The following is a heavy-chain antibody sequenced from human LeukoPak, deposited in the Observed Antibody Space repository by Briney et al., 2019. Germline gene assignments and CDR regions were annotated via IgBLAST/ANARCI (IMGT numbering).Heavy chain of an antibody. D-gene: IGHD5-18*01. CDR2: ISGSGGST. J-gene: IGHJ6*03. CDR3: AKDARGYSYGYGIYYYYMDV. CDR1: GFTFSSYG. V-gene: IGHV3-23*01. Sequence: GSLRLSCAASGFTFSSYGMSWVRQAPGKGLEWVSAISGSGGSTYYADSVKGRFTISRDNSKNTLYLQMNSLRAEDTAVYYCAKDARGYSYGYGIYYYYMDVWGKGTTVTISS.